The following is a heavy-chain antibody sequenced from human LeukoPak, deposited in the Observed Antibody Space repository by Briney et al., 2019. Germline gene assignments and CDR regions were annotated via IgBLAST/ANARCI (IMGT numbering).Heavy chain of an antibody. CDR2: IYYSGST. Sequence: SETLSLTCTVSGGSISSYYWSWIRQPPGKGLEWIGYIYYSGSTNYNPSLKSRVTISVDTSKNQFSLKLRSVTAADTAVYYCARNVGIRDGFDIWGQGTMVTVSS. CDR3: ARNVGIRDGFDI. V-gene: IGHV4-59*01. CDR1: GGSISSYY. D-gene: IGHD3-10*01. J-gene: IGHJ3*02.